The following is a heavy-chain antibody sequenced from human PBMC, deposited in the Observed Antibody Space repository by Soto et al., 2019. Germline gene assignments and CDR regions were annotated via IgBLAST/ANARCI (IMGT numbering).Heavy chain of an antibody. Sequence: EVQLVESGGGLVQPGGSLRLSCAVSGFTFNRHWMSWVRQTPGKGLEWVASIKEDGSEKSYVDSVKGRFTISRDNAKNSLFLQMNSLSVEDTTVYYCVRTGWNPPDYWGQGTLGTVSS. D-gene: IGHD1-1*01. CDR2: IKEDGSEK. CDR1: GFTFNRHW. V-gene: IGHV3-7*01. CDR3: VRTGWNPPDY. J-gene: IGHJ4*02.